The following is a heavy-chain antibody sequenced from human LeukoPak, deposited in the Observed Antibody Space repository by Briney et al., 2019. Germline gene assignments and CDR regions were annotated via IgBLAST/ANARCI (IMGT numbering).Heavy chain of an antibody. CDR2: IYYSGST. V-gene: IGHV4-39*01. J-gene: IGHJ4*02. CDR1: GGSISSSSYY. D-gene: IGHD3-22*01. CDR3: ARQGHYYYDSSGRFDY. Sequence: SETLSLTCIVSGGSISSSSYYWGWIRQPPEKGLEWIGSIYYSGSTYYNPSLKSRVTISVDTSKNQFSLKLSSVTAADTAVYYCARQGHYYYDSSGRFDYWGQATLVTVSS.